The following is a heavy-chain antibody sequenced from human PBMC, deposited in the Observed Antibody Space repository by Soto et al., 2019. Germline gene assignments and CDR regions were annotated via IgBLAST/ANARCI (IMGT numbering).Heavy chain of an antibody. CDR1: GGSISSSSYY. D-gene: IGHD6-13*01. J-gene: IGHJ5*02. V-gene: IGHV4-39*01. CDR2: IYYSGST. Sequence: QLQLQESGPGLVKPSETLSLTCTVSGGSISSSSYYWGWIRQPPGKGLEWIGGIYYSGSTYYNPSLNSRVTNAVDTPTNQFPLQLSAVTAADSAVYSCARQRGGAEAGKSWFAPWGQGTLDTVSS. CDR3: ARQRGGAEAGKSWFAP.